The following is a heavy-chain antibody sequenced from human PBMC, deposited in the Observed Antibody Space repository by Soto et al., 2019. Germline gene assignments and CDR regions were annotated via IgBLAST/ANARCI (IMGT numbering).Heavy chain of an antibody. J-gene: IGHJ4*02. V-gene: IGHV4-59*08. CDR3: ARGGHCTNGVCSALDY. CDR2: IYYGGSA. Sequence: QVQLQESGPGLVKPSETLSLTCTVSGGSISTYYWNWIRQPPGKGLEWIGYIYYGGSANYNPSLKSRVTISVDTSKKQFSLKLSSVTAADTAVYYCARGGHCTNGVCSALDYWGQGTLLTVSS. CDR1: GGSISTYY. D-gene: IGHD2-8*01.